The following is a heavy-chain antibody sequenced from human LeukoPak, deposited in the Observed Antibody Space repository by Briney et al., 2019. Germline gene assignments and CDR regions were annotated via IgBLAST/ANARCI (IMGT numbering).Heavy chain of an antibody. CDR3: ARSPIAVAGTLDY. V-gene: IGHV4-59*08. Sequence: PSETLSLTCTVSGGSISNYYWSWIRQPPGKGLEWIGYIYYSGNTNYNPSLKSRVTISVDTSKKELSLKLNSVTAADTAVYYCARSPIAVAGTLDYWGQGTLVTVSS. D-gene: IGHD6-19*01. CDR1: GGSISNYY. CDR2: IYYSGNT. J-gene: IGHJ4*02.